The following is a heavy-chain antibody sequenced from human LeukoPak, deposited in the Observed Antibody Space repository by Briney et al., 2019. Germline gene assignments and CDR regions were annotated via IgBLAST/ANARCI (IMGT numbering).Heavy chain of an antibody. CDR2: ISGSGGST. CDR1: GFTISTYW. V-gene: IGHV3-23*01. D-gene: IGHD2-15*01. CDR3: ARGAARLHDAFDI. J-gene: IGHJ3*02. Sequence: GGSLRLSCTASGFTISTYWMSWVRQAPGKGLEWVSAISGSGGSTYYADSVKGRFTISRDNSKNTLYLQMNSLRAEDTAVYYCARGAARLHDAFDIWGQGTMVTVSS.